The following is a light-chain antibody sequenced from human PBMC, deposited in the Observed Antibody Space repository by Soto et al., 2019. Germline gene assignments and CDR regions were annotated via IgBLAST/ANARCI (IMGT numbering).Light chain of an antibody. CDR3: HQYYKWPLT. V-gene: IGKV3-15*01. Sequence: TVMTQSPATFSVSPGERATLSCRASQGLGSNLAWYQQRPGQAPRLLIYAASTRATGVPARFSGSGSETEFTLTITTLQSEDFAVYYCHQYYKWPLTFGGGTKVDIK. CDR1: QGLGSN. CDR2: AAS. J-gene: IGKJ4*01.